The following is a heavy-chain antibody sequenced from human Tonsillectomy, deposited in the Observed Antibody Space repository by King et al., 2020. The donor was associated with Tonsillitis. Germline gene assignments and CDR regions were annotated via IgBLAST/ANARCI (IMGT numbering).Heavy chain of an antibody. Sequence: VQLVESGGGLIQPGGSLTLSCAASGFTVRSNYMSWVRQAPGKGLEWVSAIYSDGCIYDADSVKGRFTISRDSSKNTLFLQMNSLTAEDSAVYYCARHWYFDLWGRGTLVTVSS. J-gene: IGHJ2*01. V-gene: IGHV3-53*01. CDR2: IYSDGCI. CDR1: GFTVRSNY. CDR3: ARHWYFDL.